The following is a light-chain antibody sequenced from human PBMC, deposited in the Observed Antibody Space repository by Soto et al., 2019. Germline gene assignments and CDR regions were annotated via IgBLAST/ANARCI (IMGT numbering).Light chain of an antibody. CDR3: QHYGSSSWT. Sequence: EIVLTQSPGTLSLSPGERATLSCRASQSVSSTYLAWYQQKPGQAPRLLIFGASSRASGIPDRFSGSGSGTDFTLTISRVEPEDFAVYYCQHYGSSSWTFGQGTKVE. CDR1: QSVSSTY. V-gene: IGKV3-20*01. CDR2: GAS. J-gene: IGKJ1*01.